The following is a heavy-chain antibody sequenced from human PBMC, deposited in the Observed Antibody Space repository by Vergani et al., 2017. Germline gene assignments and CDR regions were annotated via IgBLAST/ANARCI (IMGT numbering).Heavy chain of an antibody. CDR3: ASSPYYYYYGMDV. CDR2: INHSGST. V-gene: IGHV4-34*01. Sequence: QVQLQQWGAGLLKPSETLSLTCAAYGGSFSGYYWSWIRQPPGKGLEWIGEINHSGSTNYNPSRKSRVTISVDTSKNQFSLKLSSVTAADTAVYYCASSPYYYYYGMDVWGQGP. J-gene: IGHJ6*02. CDR1: GGSFSGYY.